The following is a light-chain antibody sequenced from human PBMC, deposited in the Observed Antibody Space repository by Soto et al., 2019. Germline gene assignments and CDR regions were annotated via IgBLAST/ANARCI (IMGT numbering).Light chain of an antibody. V-gene: IGLV2-14*01. CDR3: SSHTTTDSHV. CDR1: SSDIGAWDY. CDR2: DVS. J-gene: IGLJ1*01. Sequence: QSVLTQPASASGSPGQSIAISCTGTSSDIGAWDYVSWYQQHPGKAPKLMIYDVSNRPSGVSNRFSGSKSGYTASLTISGLQPEDEADYYCSSHTTTDSHVFGTGTKVTVL.